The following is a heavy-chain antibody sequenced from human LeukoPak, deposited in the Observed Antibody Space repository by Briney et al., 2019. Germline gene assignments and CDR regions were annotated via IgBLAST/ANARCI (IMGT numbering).Heavy chain of an antibody. CDR3: ASGPTYCYDSSGYSFDY. CDR1: GGSFSGYY. V-gene: IGHV4-34*01. CDR2: INHSGST. D-gene: IGHD3-22*01. Sequence: PSETLSLTCAVYGGSFSGYYWSWIRQPPGKGLEWIGEINHSGSTNYNPSLKSRVTISVDTSKNQFSLKLSSVTAADTAVYYCASGPTYCYDSSGYSFDYWGQGTLVTVSS. J-gene: IGHJ4*02.